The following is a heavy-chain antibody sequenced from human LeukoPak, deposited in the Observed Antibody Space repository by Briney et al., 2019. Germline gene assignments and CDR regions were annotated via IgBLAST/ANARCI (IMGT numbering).Heavy chain of an antibody. Sequence: GGSLRLSCAASGFTFSSSDMNWVRQAPGKGLEWVSSINGSGDRTYYADSVKGRFTISRDNSKNTLYLQMNSLRAEDTAVYYCAKPARTDYADYWGQGTLVTVSS. CDR2: INGSGDRT. CDR3: AKPARTDYADY. J-gene: IGHJ4*02. D-gene: IGHD1-14*01. CDR1: GFTFSSSD. V-gene: IGHV3-23*01.